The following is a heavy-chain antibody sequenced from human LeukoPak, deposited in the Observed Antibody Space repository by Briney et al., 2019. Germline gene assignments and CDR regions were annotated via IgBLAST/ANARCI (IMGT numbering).Heavy chain of an antibody. CDR1: GFTFSSYW. Sequence: GGSLRLSCAASGFTFSSYWMHWVRQAPGKGLVWVSRINSDGSSTSYADSVKGRFTISRDNARNTLYLQMNNLRAEDTAVYYCARVMAPYDFWSGYYLEYFDYWGQGTLVTVSS. CDR3: ARVMAPYDFWSGYYLEYFDY. CDR2: INSDGSST. V-gene: IGHV3-74*01. J-gene: IGHJ4*02. D-gene: IGHD3-3*01.